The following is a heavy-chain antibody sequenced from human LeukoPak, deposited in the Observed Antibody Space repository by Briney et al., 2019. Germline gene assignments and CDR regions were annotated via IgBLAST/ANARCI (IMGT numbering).Heavy chain of an antibody. D-gene: IGHD5-12*01. V-gene: IGHV3-48*03. CDR1: GLTFNTYE. CDR2: ISSRGSTR. CDR3: ARDPSSYSGHDRGIDY. J-gene: IGHJ4*02. Sequence: GGSLRLSCAASGLTFNTYEMNWVRQAPGKGLEWVSYISSRGSTRYYADSVKGRFTISRDNAKDSLYLQMNSLTAEDTAVYYCARDPSSYSGHDRGIDYWGQGTLVTVSS.